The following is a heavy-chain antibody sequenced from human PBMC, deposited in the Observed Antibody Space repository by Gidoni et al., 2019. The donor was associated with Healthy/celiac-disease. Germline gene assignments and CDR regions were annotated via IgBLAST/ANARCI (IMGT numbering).Heavy chain of an antibody. V-gene: IGHV3-21*01. CDR1: GFTFSVHS. CDR3: ARDPRTTVTTPYFDY. CDR2: ISSSSSYI. Sequence: EVQLVESGGGLVKPGGSRRLSCAASGFTFSVHSMNWVRQAPGQGLEWVSSISSSSSYIYYADSVKGRFTISRDNAKNSLYLQMNSLRAEDTAVYYCARDPRTTVTTPYFDYWGQGTLVTVSS. J-gene: IGHJ4*02. D-gene: IGHD4-17*01.